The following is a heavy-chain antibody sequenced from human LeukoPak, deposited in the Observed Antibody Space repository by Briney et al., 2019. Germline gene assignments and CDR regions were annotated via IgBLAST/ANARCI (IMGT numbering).Heavy chain of an antibody. V-gene: IGHV3-48*03. CDR1: GFXFSTYE. D-gene: IGHD6-6*01. CDR3: AREGLWGAARDAFDI. J-gene: IGHJ3*02. Sequence: GGSLRLSCAASGFXFSTYEMNWVRQAPGKGLKWVSYISISGTTIYYADSVKGRFTISRDNAKNSLYLQMNSLRVEDMAVYYCAREGLWGAARDAFDIWAQGTMVTVSS. CDR2: ISISGTTI.